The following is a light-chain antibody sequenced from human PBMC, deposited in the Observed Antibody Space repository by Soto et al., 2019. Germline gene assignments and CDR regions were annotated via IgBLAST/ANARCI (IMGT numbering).Light chain of an antibody. V-gene: IGLV1-44*01. Sequence: QSVLTQPPSVSGTPGQRVTISCSGGSSNIGSGTVNWYQQLPGTAPKLLIYNNNQRPSGVPDRFSGSKSGTSGSLAISGLQSEDEAHYYCASWDASLTGLYVFGTGTKVTVL. CDR1: SSNIGSGT. J-gene: IGLJ1*01. CDR2: NNN. CDR3: ASWDASLTGLYV.